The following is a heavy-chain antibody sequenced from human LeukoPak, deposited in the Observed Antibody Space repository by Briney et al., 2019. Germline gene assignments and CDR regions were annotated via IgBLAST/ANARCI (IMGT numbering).Heavy chain of an antibody. D-gene: IGHD2-15*01. CDR3: ARGGLGYYYYMDV. CDR2: IFHIGST. Sequence: PSETLSLTCTVSGGSISSYYWSWIRQPPGKGLEWIGDIFHIGSTNYNPSLKSRLTISVDKSKNQFSLNLNSVTTADTAVYYCARGGLGYYYYMDVWGRGTTATVSS. CDR1: GGSISSYY. V-gene: IGHV4-59*01. J-gene: IGHJ6*03.